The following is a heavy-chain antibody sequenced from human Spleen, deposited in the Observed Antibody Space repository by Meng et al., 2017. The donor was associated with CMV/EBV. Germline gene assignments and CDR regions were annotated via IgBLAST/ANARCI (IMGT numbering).Heavy chain of an antibody. J-gene: IGHJ4*02. Sequence: GGSLRLSCAASGFNLNDYGMHWVRQAPGKGLQWVAVLWHDGETNYQEDSVKGRFTISRDNSKNTLFLQMNSLRDEDTAMYYCVKGAYYDFWTGYFTSRDWGQGTLVTV. CDR3: VKGAYYDFWTGYFTSRD. V-gene: IGHV3-33*03. D-gene: IGHD3-3*01. CDR1: GFNLNDYG. CDR2: LWHDGETN.